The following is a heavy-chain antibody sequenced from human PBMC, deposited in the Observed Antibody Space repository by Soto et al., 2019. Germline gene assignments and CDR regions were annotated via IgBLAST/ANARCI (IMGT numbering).Heavy chain of an antibody. CDR2: VTASGGGT. CDR3: AKALVPALTAKFGY. D-gene: IGHD5-18*01. CDR1: GFIFNNYA. J-gene: IGHJ4*02. Sequence: PGGSLRLSCAASGFIFNNYAMTWVRQAPGKGLEWVSTVTASGGGTFYANYVKGRFTISRDNSRNTLHLQMSSLRVEDTALYYCAKALVPALTAKFGYWGQGTLVTVSS. V-gene: IGHV3-23*01.